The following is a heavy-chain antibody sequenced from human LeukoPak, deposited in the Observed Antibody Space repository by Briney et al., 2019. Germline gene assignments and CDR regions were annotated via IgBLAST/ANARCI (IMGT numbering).Heavy chain of an antibody. D-gene: IGHD2-15*01. CDR2: FYYTGIT. J-gene: IGHJ4*02. V-gene: IGHV4-39*07. CDR3: ARGPVVVVAATHYFDS. CDR1: GGSISGRSYY. Sequence: PSETLSLTCSVSGGSISGRSYYWGWIRQPPGKGLEWIGSFYYTGITYFNPSLKGRVTVSVDTSRKHFSLKLTSVTAADTAVYYCARGPVVVVAATHYFDSWGQGILVTVSS.